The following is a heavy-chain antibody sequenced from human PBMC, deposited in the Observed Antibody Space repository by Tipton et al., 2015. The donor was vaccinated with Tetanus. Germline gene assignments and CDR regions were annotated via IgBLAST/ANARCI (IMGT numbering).Heavy chain of an antibody. Sequence: LRLSCTVSGDSVSGYYWSWIRQPPGKGLEWVGYVYYTGDTNYNPSLKSRVTISIDTSGNRFSLDLTSVTAADTAIYYCARASHFQWERVRLDYWGQGLRVTVSS. CDR3: ARASHFQWERVRLDY. D-gene: IGHD1-1*01. V-gene: IGHV4-59*02. CDR1: GDSVSGYY. J-gene: IGHJ4*02. CDR2: VYYTGDT.